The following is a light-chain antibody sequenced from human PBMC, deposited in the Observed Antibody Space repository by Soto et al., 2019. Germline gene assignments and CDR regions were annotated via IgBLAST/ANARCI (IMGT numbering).Light chain of an antibody. Sequence: QSVLTQPPSTSGTPGQRVTISCSGSRSNIGSNTVNWYQHLPGTAPKLLIYSNNQRPSGVPERFSGSKSGTSASLAVSGLQSEDEADYYCAAWDDSLNGYVFGTGTKVTV. CDR1: RSNIGSNT. V-gene: IGLV1-44*01. CDR3: AAWDDSLNGYV. CDR2: SNN. J-gene: IGLJ1*01.